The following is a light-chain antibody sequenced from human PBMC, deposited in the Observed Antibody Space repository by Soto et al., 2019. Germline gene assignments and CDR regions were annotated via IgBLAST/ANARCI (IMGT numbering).Light chain of an antibody. CDR2: KAS. CDR1: QSISNW. CDR3: QQYHLYWT. Sequence: DIQMTQSPSTLPASVGDRVTITCRASQSISNWLAWYQQKPGKVPKLLIYKASSLESGVPSRFSGSGSGTEFSLTISSRQPDDFATYYCQQYHLYWTFGQGTKVEIK. J-gene: IGKJ1*01. V-gene: IGKV1-5*03.